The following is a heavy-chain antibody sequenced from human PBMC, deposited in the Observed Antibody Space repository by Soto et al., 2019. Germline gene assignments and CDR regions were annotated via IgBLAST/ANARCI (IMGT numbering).Heavy chain of an antibody. CDR3: ARLGYSYGYSNWFDP. Sequence: GESLKISCQGSGYSFTSYWIGWVRQMPGKGLEWMGIIYPGDSDTRYSPSFQGQVTISADKSISTAYLQWSSLKASDTAMYYCARLGYSYGYSNWFDPWGQGTLVTVSS. CDR2: IYPGDSDT. J-gene: IGHJ5*02. D-gene: IGHD5-18*01. CDR1: GYSFTSYW. V-gene: IGHV5-51*01.